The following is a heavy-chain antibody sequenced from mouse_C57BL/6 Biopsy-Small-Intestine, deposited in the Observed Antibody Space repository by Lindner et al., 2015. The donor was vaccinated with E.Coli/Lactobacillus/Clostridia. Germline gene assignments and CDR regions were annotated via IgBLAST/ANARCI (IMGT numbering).Heavy chain of an antibody. CDR3: ATWDY. CDR1: GYTFTSYG. Sequence: VQLQESGTELARPGASVKLSCKASGYTFTSYGISWVKQRTGQGLEWIGEIYPRSGNTYYNEKFMGKATLTADKSSSTAYMELRSLTSEDSAVYFCATWDYWGQGTTLTVSS. CDR2: IYPRSGNT. V-gene: IGHV1-81*01. J-gene: IGHJ2*01.